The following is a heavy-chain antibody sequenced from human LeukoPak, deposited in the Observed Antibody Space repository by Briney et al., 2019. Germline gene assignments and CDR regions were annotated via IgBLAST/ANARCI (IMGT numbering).Heavy chain of an antibody. Sequence: GGSVRLSCAASGVIVSRNFMSWVRQAPGKGLQWVAIMYAGGTTDYSDSVRGRFHISRDSSNNNLSLQINSLRAEDTAVYYCARGSGSGWPLDRWGQGALVTVSS. CDR2: MYAGGTT. CDR3: ARGSGSGWPLDR. J-gene: IGHJ5*02. V-gene: IGHV3-53*01. D-gene: IGHD6-19*01. CDR1: GVIVSRNF.